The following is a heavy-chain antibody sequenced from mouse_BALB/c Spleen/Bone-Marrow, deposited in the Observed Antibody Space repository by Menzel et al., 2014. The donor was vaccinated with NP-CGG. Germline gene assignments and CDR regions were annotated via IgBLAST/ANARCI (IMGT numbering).Heavy chain of an antibody. Sequence: EVKLVESGGDLVKPGGSLKLSCAASGFTFSSYGMSWVRQIPDKRLEWVATISSGGSYTFYPDSVKGRFTISRDNAKSTLNLQMTSLKSEDTAMYYCARRRDYDYFDYWGQGTTLTVSS. J-gene: IGHJ2*01. V-gene: IGHV5-6*02. CDR3: ARRRDYDYFDY. CDR2: ISSGGSYT. CDR1: GFTFSSYG. D-gene: IGHD2-4*01.